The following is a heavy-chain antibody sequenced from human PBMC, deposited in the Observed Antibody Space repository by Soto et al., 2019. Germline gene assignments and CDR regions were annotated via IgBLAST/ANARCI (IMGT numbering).Heavy chain of an antibody. J-gene: IGHJ4*02. CDR3: AATPPYCSGGSCYDY. D-gene: IGHD2-15*01. CDR2: IVVGSGNT. Sequence: SVKVSRTASGFTFTSPAMQCVRQARRQRLEWIGWIVVGSGNTNYAQKFQERVTITRDMSTSTAYMELSSLRSEDTAVYYCAATPPYCSGGSCYDYWGQGTLVTV. V-gene: IGHV1-58*02. CDR1: GFTFTSPA.